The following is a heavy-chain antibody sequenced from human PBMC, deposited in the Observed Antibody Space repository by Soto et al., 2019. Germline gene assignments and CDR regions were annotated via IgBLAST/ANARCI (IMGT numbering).Heavy chain of an antibody. CDR3: ARGLLWFGEYHPFDY. J-gene: IGHJ4*02. V-gene: IGHV2-70*11. CDR1: GFSLSTSGMC. CDR2: IDWDDDK. Sequence: SGPTLVNPTQTLTLTCTFSGFSLSTSGMCVSWIRQPPGKALEWLARIDWDDDKYYSTSLKTRLTISKDTSKNQVVLTMTNMDPVGTATYYCARGLLWFGEYHPFDYWGQGTLVTVSS. D-gene: IGHD3-10*01.